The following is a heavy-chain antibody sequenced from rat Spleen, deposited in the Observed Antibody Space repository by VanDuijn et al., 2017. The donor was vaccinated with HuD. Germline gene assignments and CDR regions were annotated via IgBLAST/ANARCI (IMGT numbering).Heavy chain of an antibody. Sequence: EVQLAESGGGLVQPGRSMKLSCTALGFTFSNYYMAWVRQAPTKGLEWVASISNGGGNTYYRDSVKGRFTISRDDAKSTLYLQMDSLRSEDTATYYCTTGPGITPDYWGQGVMVTVSS. V-gene: IGHV5-25*01. CDR2: ISNGGGNT. J-gene: IGHJ2*01. D-gene: IGHD1-4*01. CDR1: GFTFSNYY. CDR3: TTGPGITPDY.